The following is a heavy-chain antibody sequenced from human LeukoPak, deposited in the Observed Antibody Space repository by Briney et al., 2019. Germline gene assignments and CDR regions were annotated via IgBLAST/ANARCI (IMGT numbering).Heavy chain of an antibody. V-gene: IGHV1-69*06. Sequence: SVKVSCKASGGTFSSYAISWVRQASGQGLEWMGGIIPIFGTANYAQKFQGRVTITADKSTSTAYMELSSLRSEDTAVYYCARESGQQLVRAIDYWGQGTLVTVSS. CDR1: GGTFSSYA. D-gene: IGHD6-13*01. CDR3: ARESGQQLVRAIDY. CDR2: IIPIFGTA. J-gene: IGHJ4*02.